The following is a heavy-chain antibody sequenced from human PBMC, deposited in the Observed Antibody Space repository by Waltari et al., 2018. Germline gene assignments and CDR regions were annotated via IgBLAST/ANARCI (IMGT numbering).Heavy chain of an antibody. CDR2: ISWNSGSI. CDR3: AKDRSYSGSSVGY. D-gene: IGHD1-26*01. J-gene: IGHJ4*02. CDR1: GFTFDDYA. Sequence: EVQLVESGGGLVQPGRSLRLSCAASGFTFDDYAMHWVRQAPGKGLEWVSGISWNSGSIGYADAVKGRFTISRDNAKNSLYLQMNSLRAEDTALYDCAKDRSYSGSSVGYWGQGTLVTVSS. V-gene: IGHV3-9*01.